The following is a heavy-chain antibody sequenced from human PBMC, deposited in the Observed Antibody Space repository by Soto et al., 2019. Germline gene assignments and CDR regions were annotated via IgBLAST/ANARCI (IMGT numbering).Heavy chain of an antibody. J-gene: IGHJ3*02. Sequence: GGSLRLSCAASGFTFSGSAMHWVRQASGKGLEWVGRIRSKANSYATAYAASVKDRFTISRDDSKNTAYLQMNSLKTEDTAVYYCTTGDCSSTSCYAFDIWGQGTMVTVSS. D-gene: IGHD2-2*01. CDR1: GFTFSGSA. CDR3: TTGDCSSTSCYAFDI. CDR2: IRSKANSYAT. V-gene: IGHV3-73*01.